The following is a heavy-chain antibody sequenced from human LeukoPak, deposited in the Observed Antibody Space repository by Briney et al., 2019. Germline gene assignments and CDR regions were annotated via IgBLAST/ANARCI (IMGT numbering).Heavy chain of an antibody. D-gene: IGHD6-19*01. J-gene: IGHJ4*02. CDR1: GFTFSSYV. CDR3: ARILDSAWGELGY. Sequence: PGGSLRLSCAASGFTFSSYVMHWVRQAPGKGLEWVAIISYDGSNEYYADSVKGRFTISRDNSKNTLYLQMYSLRAADTAVYYCARILDSAWGELGYWGQGTLVTVSS. V-gene: IGHV3-30*04. CDR2: ISYDGSNE.